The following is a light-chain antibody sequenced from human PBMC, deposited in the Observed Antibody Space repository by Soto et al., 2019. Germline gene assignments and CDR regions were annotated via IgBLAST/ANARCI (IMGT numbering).Light chain of an antibody. Sequence: DIVVTQSPDSLALSLGERATINCKSSDSVLYSSSNKNYLAWYQQKTGQPPKVLIYWASTRESGVPDRFSGSGSGTDFTLTISSLQAEDVAVYYCQQYYTTTPTFGQGTKLEIK. V-gene: IGKV4-1*01. CDR2: WAS. CDR3: QQYYTTTPT. CDR1: DSVLYSSSNKNY. J-gene: IGKJ2*01.